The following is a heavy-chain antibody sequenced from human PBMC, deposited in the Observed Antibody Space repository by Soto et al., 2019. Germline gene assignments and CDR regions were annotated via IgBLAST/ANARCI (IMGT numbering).Heavy chain of an antibody. CDR1: GFTFSSYA. J-gene: IGHJ4*02. D-gene: IGHD6-19*01. CDR2: ISGSGGST. Sequence: GGSLRLSCAASGFTFSSYAMSWVRQAPGKGPEWVSGISGSGGSTYYADSVKGRFTISRDNSKNTLYLQMNSLRAEDTAVYYCAKVVAVAPLDYWGQGTLVTVSS. CDR3: AKVVAVAPLDY. V-gene: IGHV3-23*01.